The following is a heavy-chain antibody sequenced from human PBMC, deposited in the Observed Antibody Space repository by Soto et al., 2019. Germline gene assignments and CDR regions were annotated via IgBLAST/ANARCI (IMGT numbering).Heavy chain of an antibody. CDR1: GYTFTSYG. D-gene: IGHD3-10*01. CDR3: ARGKYYYGSGSSTQIRNYWFDP. Sequence: ASVKVSCKASGYTFTSYGISWVRQAPGQGLEWMGWISAYNGNTNYAQKLQGRVTMTTDTSTSTAYMELRSLRSDDTAVYYCARGKYYYGSGSSTQIRNYWFDPWGQGTLVTVSS. J-gene: IGHJ5*02. V-gene: IGHV1-18*01. CDR2: ISAYNGNT.